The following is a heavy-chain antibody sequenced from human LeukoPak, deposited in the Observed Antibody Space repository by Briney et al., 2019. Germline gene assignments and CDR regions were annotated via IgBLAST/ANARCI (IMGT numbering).Heavy chain of an antibody. CDR2: INWNASSV. J-gene: IGHJ5*02. CDR3: ARGDKQLLFKRNKGGFDP. V-gene: IGHV3-20*04. Sequence: SWGSLRLSCAATGFRFEHYCMSWVRQGPGKGLEGVSGINWNASSVGYAGSVKGRFTISRDNAKNSLYLQMNSLRAEDTAVYYCARGDKQLLFKRNKGGFDPWGQGTLVTVSS. CDR1: GFRFEHYC. D-gene: IGHD1-1*01.